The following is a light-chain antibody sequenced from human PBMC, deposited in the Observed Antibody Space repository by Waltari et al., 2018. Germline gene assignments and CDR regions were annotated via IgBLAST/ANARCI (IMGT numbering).Light chain of an antibody. Sequence: DIVMTQSPDSLAVSLGASATIYSKSSQSRLYSSNNKNYLAWYQQKPGQPPKLRIDGASTRQSGVPDRFSGSGSGSDFTLTISSLQAEDVAVYYCQQYYDSSLTFGGGTKVQIK. CDR3: QQYYDSSLT. V-gene: IGKV4-1*01. CDR2: GAS. J-gene: IGKJ4*01. CDR1: QSRLYSSNNKNY.